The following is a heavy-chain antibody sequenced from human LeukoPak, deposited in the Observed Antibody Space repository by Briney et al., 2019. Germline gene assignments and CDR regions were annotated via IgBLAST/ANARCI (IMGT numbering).Heavy chain of an antibody. J-gene: IGHJ4*02. V-gene: IGHV4-4*07. D-gene: IGHD4-17*01. Sequence: PSETLSLTCTVSGGSISIYYWSWVRQPAGRGLEWIGRIYTSGNTHYNPSLKSRVTMSVDTSKNQFSPKLSSVTAADTAVYFCARPESTDDYGDYVLGLYYWGQGTLVTVSS. CDR3: ARPESTDDYGDYVLGLYY. CDR2: IYTSGNT. CDR1: GGSISIYY.